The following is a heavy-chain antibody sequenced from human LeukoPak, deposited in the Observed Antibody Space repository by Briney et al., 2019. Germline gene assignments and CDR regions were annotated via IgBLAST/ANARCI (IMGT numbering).Heavy chain of an antibody. D-gene: IGHD3-22*01. CDR2: FDPEDGET. CDR1: GYTLTELS. Sequence: ASVKVSCTVSGYTLTELSMHWVRQAPGKGLEWMGGFDPEDGETIYAQKFQGRVTMTEDTSTDTAYMELSSLRSEDTAVYYCATAYYDSSGYQYFDYWGQGTLVTVSS. V-gene: IGHV1-24*01. CDR3: ATAYYDSSGYQYFDY. J-gene: IGHJ4*02.